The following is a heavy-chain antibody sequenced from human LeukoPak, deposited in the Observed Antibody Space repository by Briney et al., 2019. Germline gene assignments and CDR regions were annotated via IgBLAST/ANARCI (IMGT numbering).Heavy chain of an antibody. Sequence: ASVKVSCKASGGTFSSSAISWVRRAPGQGLGWMGRIIPILGIANYAQKFQGRVTITADKSTSTAYMELSSLRSEDTAVYYCALTMVRGVILDYYYYGMDVRGQGTTVTVSS. V-gene: IGHV1-69*04. CDR1: GGTFSSSA. CDR3: ALTMVRGVILDYYYYGMDV. D-gene: IGHD3-10*01. CDR2: IIPILGIA. J-gene: IGHJ6*02.